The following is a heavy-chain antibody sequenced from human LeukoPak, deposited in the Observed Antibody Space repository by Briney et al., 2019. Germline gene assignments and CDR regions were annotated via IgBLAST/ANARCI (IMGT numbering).Heavy chain of an antibody. Sequence: PGGSLRLSCAASGFTFTKYSMNWVRQAPGKGLEWVSYINSGSYSIYYADSVKGRFTISRDNAKDSVYLQMNSLRAEDTAVYYCARDLGGYNFDYWGQGTLDTVSS. CDR3: ARDLGGYNFDY. CDR2: INSGSYSI. J-gene: IGHJ4*02. D-gene: IGHD5-24*01. V-gene: IGHV3-48*04. CDR1: GFTFTKYS.